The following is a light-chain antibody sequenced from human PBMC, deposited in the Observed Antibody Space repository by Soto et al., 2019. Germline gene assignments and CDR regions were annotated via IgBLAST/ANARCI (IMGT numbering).Light chain of an antibody. CDR1: QGVGSY. J-gene: IGKJ5*01. CDR2: DAS. CDR3: HHYGTSPEVT. Sequence: EIVVTQSQSTVSLSQPDRSTLSFGASQGVGSYLAWYQQKPGQAPRLLIYDASNRATGIPARFSGSGSGTDFTLTISRVEHAEYAVYYCHHYGTSPEVTFGQGTRLEI. V-gene: IGKV3-20*01.